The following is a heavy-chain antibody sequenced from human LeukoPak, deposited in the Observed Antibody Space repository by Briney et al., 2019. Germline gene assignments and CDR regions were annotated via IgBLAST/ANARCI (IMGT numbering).Heavy chain of an antibody. J-gene: IGHJ4*02. CDR3: AKTPYFYDDSGSFTEDY. D-gene: IGHD3-22*01. CDR1: GFSFRTYG. V-gene: IGHV3-23*01. CDR2: IIGSGGTT. Sequence: GGSLRLSCAASGFSFRTYGMSWVRQAPGKGPEWVSAIIGSGGTTYYADSVEGRFTIFRDNSQNTLYLQMNSLRAEDTAVYYCAKTPYFYDDSGSFTEDYWGQGTLVTVSS.